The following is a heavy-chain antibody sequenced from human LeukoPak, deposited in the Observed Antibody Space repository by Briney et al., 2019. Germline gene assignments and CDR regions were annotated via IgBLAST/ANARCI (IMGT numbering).Heavy chain of an antibody. CDR1: GGSISTYY. CDR2: IYNSGST. D-gene: IGHD5-18*01. J-gene: IGHJ4*02. CDR3: ARGRSYGFDFDS. Sequence: RPSETLSLTCTVSGGSISTYYWSWIRQPPGKGLEWIAYIYNSGSTNSNPSLKSRVTISVDTSKNQFSLRLSSVTAADTAVYYCARGRSYGFDFDSWGPGTLVIVSS. V-gene: IGHV4-59*01.